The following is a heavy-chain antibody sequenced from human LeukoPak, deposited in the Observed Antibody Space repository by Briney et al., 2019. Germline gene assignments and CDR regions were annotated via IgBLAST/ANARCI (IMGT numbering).Heavy chain of an antibody. CDR1: GFAFTSYV. CDR2: ISLSGDET. V-gene: IGHV3-23*01. D-gene: IGHD3-10*01. CDR3: AKHRSGTYYEAFDY. Sequence: GGSLRLSCAASGFAFTSYVMSWVRQAPGRGLEWVSGISLSGDETYYADSVKGRFTISRDNTKNTRYLQVNSLRAEDTAVYYCAKHRSGTYYEAFDYWGRGTLVTVSS. J-gene: IGHJ4*02.